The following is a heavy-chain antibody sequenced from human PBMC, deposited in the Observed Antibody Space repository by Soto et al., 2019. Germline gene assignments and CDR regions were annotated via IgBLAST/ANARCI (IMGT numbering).Heavy chain of an antibody. CDR1: GGPISGFY. J-gene: IGHJ4*02. Sequence: QVQLQESGPGLVKPSETLSLTCLVSGGPISGFYWAWIRQPPGKGLEWIGYIHDSGSIDHNPSLTSRVSILLDTPKKYFSLKLTSVTTADTAVYYCARGTIRQWQVTVPFDHWGPGTLVTVSS. CDR2: IHDSGSI. V-gene: IGHV4-59*01. CDR3: ARGTIRQWQVTVPFDH. D-gene: IGHD6-19*01.